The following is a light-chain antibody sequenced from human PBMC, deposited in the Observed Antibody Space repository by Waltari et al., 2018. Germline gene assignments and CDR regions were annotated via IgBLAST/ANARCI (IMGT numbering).Light chain of an antibody. J-gene: IGKJ4*01. CDR3: LQHNSYPLT. CDR2: AAS. CDR1: QGIRND. Sequence: DIQMTQSPSSLSASVGDRVIITCRASQGIRNDIGWYQQKPGKAPKRLIYAASSLQSGVPSRFSGSGSGTEFTLTISSLQPEDFGTYYCLQHNSYPLTFGGGTKVEIK. V-gene: IGKV1-17*01.